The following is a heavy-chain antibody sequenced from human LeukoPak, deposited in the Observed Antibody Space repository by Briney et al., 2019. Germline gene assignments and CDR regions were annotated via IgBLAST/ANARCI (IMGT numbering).Heavy chain of an antibody. CDR3: TTELMVYAPFDP. J-gene: IGHJ5*02. CDR2: IKSKTDGGTT. Sequence: NPSETLSLTCTVSGGSISSYYWSWVRQAPGKGLEWVGRIKSKTDGGTTDYAAPVKGRFTISRDDSKNTLYLQMNSLKTEDTAVYYCTTELMVYAPFDPWGQGTLVTVSS. V-gene: IGHV3-15*01. CDR1: GGSISSYY. D-gene: IGHD2-8*01.